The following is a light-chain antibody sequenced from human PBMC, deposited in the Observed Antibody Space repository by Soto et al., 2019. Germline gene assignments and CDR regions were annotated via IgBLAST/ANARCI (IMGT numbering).Light chain of an antibody. V-gene: IGKV1-39*01. CDR1: QSITTY. Sequence: DIQMTQAPSSLSASVGDRVTISCRASQSITTYLNWYQQKPGKAPKLLIYAASSLQSGGPSRFSGSGSGTDFTLTISSLQPEDFATYYCQQSDSNPYTFGQGTKLEIK. CDR2: AAS. J-gene: IGKJ2*01. CDR3: QQSDSNPYT.